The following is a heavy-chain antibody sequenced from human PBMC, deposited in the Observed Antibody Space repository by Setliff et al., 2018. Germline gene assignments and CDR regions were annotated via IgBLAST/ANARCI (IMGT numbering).Heavy chain of an antibody. CDR2: IYPGDSDT. D-gene: IGHD4-17*01. CDR1: GYSFTSYW. Sequence: PGESLKISCKGSGYSFTSYWIGWVRQMPGKGLEWMGIIYPGDSDTRYSPSFQGQVTISADKSISTAYLQWSSLKASDTAMYYCARLGSLLGDYGDYGMGYYYYYGMDVWGQGTTVTVSS. J-gene: IGHJ6*02. V-gene: IGHV5-51*01. CDR3: ARLGSLLGDYGDYGMGYYYYYGMDV.